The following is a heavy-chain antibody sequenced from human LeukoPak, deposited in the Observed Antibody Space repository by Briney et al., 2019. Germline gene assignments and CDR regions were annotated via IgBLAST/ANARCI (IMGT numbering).Heavy chain of an antibody. CDR3: ARIGNYYFDY. J-gene: IGHJ4*02. V-gene: IGHV4-4*02. CDR2: IYHSGGT. Sequence: SETLSLTCTVSGGSISSGNWWSWVRQPPGKGLEWIGEIYHSGGTNYNPSLKSRVTISVDKSKNQFSLKLTSVTAADTAVYYCARIGNYYFDYWGQGTLVTVSS. CDR1: GGSISSGNW. D-gene: IGHD1-1*01.